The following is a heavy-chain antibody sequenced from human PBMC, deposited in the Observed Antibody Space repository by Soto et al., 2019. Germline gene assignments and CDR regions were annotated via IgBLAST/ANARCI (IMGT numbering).Heavy chain of an antibody. Sequence: QVQLVESGGGVVQPGRSLRLSCAASGFTFSSYGMHWVRQAPGKGLEWVAVISYDGSNKYYADSVKGRFTISRDNSKNTLYMQMNSLRAEDKAVYYCAKEPRITMVRGVITYYYGMDVWGQATTVTVSS. CDR1: GFTFSSYG. J-gene: IGHJ6*02. V-gene: IGHV3-30*18. CDR2: ISYDGSNK. CDR3: AKEPRITMVRGVITYYYGMDV. D-gene: IGHD3-10*01.